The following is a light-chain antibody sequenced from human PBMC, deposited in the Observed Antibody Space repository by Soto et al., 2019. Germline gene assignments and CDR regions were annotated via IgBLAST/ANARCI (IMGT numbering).Light chain of an antibody. J-gene: IGKJ1*01. CDR3: QHYSTLLWT. CDR2: GAS. Sequence: EIVMTQSPATLSVSPGERATLSCRSSQSVDSKLAWYQQKPSQGPRLLVYGASSRATGIPARFSGSGSGTEFTLTISSLQSEDFAVYYCQHYSTLLWTFGQGTKVEIK. CDR1: QSVDSK. V-gene: IGKV3-15*01.